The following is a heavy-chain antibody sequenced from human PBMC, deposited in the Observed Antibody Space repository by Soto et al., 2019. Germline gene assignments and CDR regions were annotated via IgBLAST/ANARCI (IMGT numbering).Heavy chain of an antibody. D-gene: IGHD3-22*01. Sequence: GSLRLSCAASGFTFSSYEMNWVRQAPGKGLEWVSYISSSGSTIYYADSVKGRFTISRDNAKNSLYLQMNSLRAEDTAVYYCARVWGTYYYDSSGYYYPSDYYYGMDVWGQGTTVTVSS. V-gene: IGHV3-48*03. CDR1: GFTFSSYE. CDR3: ARVWGTYYYDSSGYYYPSDYYYGMDV. J-gene: IGHJ6*02. CDR2: ISSSGSTI.